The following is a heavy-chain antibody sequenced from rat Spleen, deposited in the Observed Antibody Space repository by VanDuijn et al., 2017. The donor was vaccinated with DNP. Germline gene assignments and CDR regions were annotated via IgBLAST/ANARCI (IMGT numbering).Heavy chain of an antibody. CDR3: ARLVGFGPAY. D-gene: IGHD1-12*02. J-gene: IGHJ3*01. Sequence: QVQLKESGPGLVQPSQTLSLTCTVSGFSLTSYGVNWVRQPPGKGLEWVAAISSGGVTYYNSTLKSRLIISRDTSKSQVFLKMNSLQTEDTAMYFCARLVGFGPAYWGQGTLVTVSS. V-gene: IGHV2S8*01. CDR2: ISSGGVT. CDR1: GFSLTSYG.